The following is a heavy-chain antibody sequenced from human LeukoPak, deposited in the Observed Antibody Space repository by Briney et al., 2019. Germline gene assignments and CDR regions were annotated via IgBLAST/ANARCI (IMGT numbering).Heavy chain of an antibody. CDR3: ARDIGAYYDSSGYSPITFDY. J-gene: IGHJ4*02. Sequence: SVKVSCKASGGTFSSYAISWVRQAPGQGLEWMGRIIPILGIANYAQKFQGRVTITADKSTSTAYMELSSLRSEVTAVYYCARDIGAYYDSSGYSPITFDYWGQGTLVTVSS. D-gene: IGHD3-22*01. V-gene: IGHV1-69*04. CDR1: GGTFSSYA. CDR2: IIPILGIA.